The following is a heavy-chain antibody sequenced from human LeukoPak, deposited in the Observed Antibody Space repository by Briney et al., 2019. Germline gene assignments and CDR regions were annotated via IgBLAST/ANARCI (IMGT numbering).Heavy chain of an antibody. CDR1: GFTFSNYW. CDR2: IKQDGSEK. V-gene: IGHV3-7*03. Sequence: GGSLRLSCAASGFTFSNYWMTWVRQAPGKGLEWVANIKQDGSEKYYMDSVQGRFTISRDNAKNSLYLQMNSLRAEDAAVYYCARRYSSSSPTDYWGQGTLVTVSS. CDR3: ARRYSSSSPTDY. J-gene: IGHJ4*02. D-gene: IGHD6-6*01.